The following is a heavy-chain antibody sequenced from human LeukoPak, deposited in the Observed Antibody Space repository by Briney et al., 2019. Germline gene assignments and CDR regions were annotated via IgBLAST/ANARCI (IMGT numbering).Heavy chain of an antibody. CDR2: ISSSGGTI. V-gene: IGHV3-48*03. CDR3: ASNDCSSRSCYFDNFDY. CDR1: GFTFSSYE. Sequence: GGSLRLSCAGSGFTFSSYEMNWVRQAPGKGLEWISYISSSGGTIYYADSVKGRFTISRDNAKNSLCLQMNSLRAEDTAVYYCASNDCSSRSCYFDNFDYWGQGTLVTVSS. J-gene: IGHJ4*02. D-gene: IGHD2-2*01.